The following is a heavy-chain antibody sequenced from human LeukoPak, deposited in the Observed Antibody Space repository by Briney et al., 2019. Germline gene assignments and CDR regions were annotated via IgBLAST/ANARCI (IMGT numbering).Heavy chain of an antibody. V-gene: IGHV3-7*01. CDR3: AEYVLEK. D-gene: IGHD2/OR15-2a*01. Sequence: GGSLRLSCVAAGFSVSGQWMSWVRQAPGKGLEWVATIKGVGSQKYYADSVKGRCTISRDDAENTLQLQMKSLRDADTAGYNCAEYVLEKWGQGTLVSVSS. CDR1: GFSVSGQW. CDR2: IKGVGSQK. J-gene: IGHJ4*02.